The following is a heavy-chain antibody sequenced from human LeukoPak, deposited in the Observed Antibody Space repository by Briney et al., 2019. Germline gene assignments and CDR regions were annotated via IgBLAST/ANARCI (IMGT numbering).Heavy chain of an antibody. CDR1: GYTFTCYY. J-gene: IGHJ4*02. CDR2: INPNSGGT. Sequence: ASVKVSCKASGYTFTCYYMHWVRQAPGQGLEWMGWINPNSGGTNYAQKFQGRVTMTRDTSISTAYMELSRLRSDDTAVYYCAREGGSYHKLDYWGQGTLVTVSS. V-gene: IGHV1-2*02. CDR3: AREGGSYHKLDY. D-gene: IGHD1-26*01.